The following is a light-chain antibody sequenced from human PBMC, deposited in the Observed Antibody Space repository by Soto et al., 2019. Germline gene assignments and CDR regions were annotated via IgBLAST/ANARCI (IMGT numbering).Light chain of an antibody. CDR2: DAS. Sequence: EIVLTQSPGTLSLSPGERATLSCRASQSVGSSYLTWYQQKPGQAPRLLIYDASNRATGIPARFSGSGSGTDFTLTISSLEPEDFAVYYCQQRSNWPPVFGGGTKVEIK. CDR3: QQRSNWPPV. J-gene: IGKJ4*01. CDR1: QSVGSSY. V-gene: IGKV3-11*01.